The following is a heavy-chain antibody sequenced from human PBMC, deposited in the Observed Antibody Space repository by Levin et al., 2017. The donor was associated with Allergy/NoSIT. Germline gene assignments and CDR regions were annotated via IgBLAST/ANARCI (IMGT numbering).Heavy chain of an antibody. D-gene: IGHD3-10*01. V-gene: IGHV1-69*11. CDR3: AGSREFSESSSWYFDL. CDR2: IIPIIGRA. Sequence: SVKVSCKASGGTFGSCALSWVRQAPGQGLEWLGRIIPIIGRANYPQKFQGRVRINADESTNTAYMELSSLRSEDTAGYYCAGSREFSESSSWYFDLWGRGTLVSVSS. J-gene: IGHJ2*01. CDR1: GGTFGSCA.